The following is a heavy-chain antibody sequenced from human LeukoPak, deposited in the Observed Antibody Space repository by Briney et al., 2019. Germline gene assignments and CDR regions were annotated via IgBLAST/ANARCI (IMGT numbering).Heavy chain of an antibody. V-gene: IGHV3-30-3*01. CDR3: ARGGYSPADY. CDR2: ISYGGSNK. D-gene: IGHD5-18*01. Sequence: GGSLRLSCAASGFTFSSYAMHWVRQAPARGLEWVAVISYGGSNKYYADSVKGRFTISRDNSKNTLYLQMNSLRAEDTAVYYCARGGYSPADYWGQGTLVTVSS. J-gene: IGHJ4*02. CDR1: GFTFSSYA.